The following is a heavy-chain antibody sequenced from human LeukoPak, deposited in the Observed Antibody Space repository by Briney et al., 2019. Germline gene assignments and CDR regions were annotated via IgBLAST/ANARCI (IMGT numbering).Heavy chain of an antibody. V-gene: IGHV3-9*01. Sequence: PGGSLRLSCAASGFTFDDYAMHWVRQAPGKGLEWVSGISWNCGSIGYADSVKGRFTISRDNAKNSLYLQMNSLRAEDTALYYCAKDGGGYSYGYADYWGQGTLVTVSS. CDR1: GFTFDDYA. CDR3: AKDGGGYSYGYADY. D-gene: IGHD5-18*01. J-gene: IGHJ4*02. CDR2: ISWNCGSI.